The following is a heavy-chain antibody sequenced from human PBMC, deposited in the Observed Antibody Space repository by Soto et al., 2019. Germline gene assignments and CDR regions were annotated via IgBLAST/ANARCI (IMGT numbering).Heavy chain of an antibody. Sequence: GGSLRLSCAASGFTFSSYGMHWVRQAPGKGLEWVAVISYDGSNKYYADSVKGRFTISRDNSKNTLYLQMNSLRAEDTAVYYCAKNSENFGDSKYDYWGQGTLVTVSS. J-gene: IGHJ4*02. CDR3: AKNSENFGDSKYDY. CDR1: GFTFSSYG. D-gene: IGHD4-17*01. CDR2: ISYDGSNK. V-gene: IGHV3-30*18.